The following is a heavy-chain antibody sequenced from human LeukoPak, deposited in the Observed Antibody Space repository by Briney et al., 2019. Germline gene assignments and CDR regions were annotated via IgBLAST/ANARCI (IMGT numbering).Heavy chain of an antibody. D-gene: IGHD3-22*01. CDR1: GYTFTSYG. Sequence: ASVKVSCKASGYTFTSYGISWVRQAPGQGLEWMGWISAYNGNTNYAQKLQGRVTMTTDTSTSTAYMELRSLRSDDTAVYYCARDDLYYYDSSGYYQRNFDYWGQGTLATVSS. CDR2: ISAYNGNT. V-gene: IGHV1-18*01. CDR3: ARDDLYYYDSSGYYQRNFDY. J-gene: IGHJ4*02.